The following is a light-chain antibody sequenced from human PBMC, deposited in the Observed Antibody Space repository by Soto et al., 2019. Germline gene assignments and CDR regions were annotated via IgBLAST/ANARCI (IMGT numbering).Light chain of an antibody. CDR1: QDINTY. Sequence: EVVLTQSPATLSLSPGEKATLSCRASQDINTYLGWYQQKQGQPPRLLMYDASNRASGIPARFSGSGSGTDFTLTIDTLEPEDFAIYYCQHRYNWPLTFGAGTRVEIK. CDR3: QHRYNWPLT. CDR2: DAS. V-gene: IGKV3-11*01. J-gene: IGKJ4*01.